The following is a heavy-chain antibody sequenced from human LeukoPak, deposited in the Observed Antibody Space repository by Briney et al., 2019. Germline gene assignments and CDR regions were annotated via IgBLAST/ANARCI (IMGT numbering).Heavy chain of an antibody. CDR1: GYTFTGYY. CDR2: MNPNSGNT. V-gene: IGHV1-8*02. Sequence: ASVKVSCKASGYTFTGYYMHWVRQAPGQGLEWMGWMNPNSGNTGYAQKFQGRVTMTRNTSISTAYMELSSLRSEDTAVYYCALHPCSGGSCPADQDYWGQGTLVTVSS. D-gene: IGHD2-15*01. CDR3: ALHPCSGGSCPADQDY. J-gene: IGHJ4*02.